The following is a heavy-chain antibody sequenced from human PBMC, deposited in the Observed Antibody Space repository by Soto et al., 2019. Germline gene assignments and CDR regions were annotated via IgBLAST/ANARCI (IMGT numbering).Heavy chain of an antibody. J-gene: IGHJ6*02. Sequence: SVKVSCKASGGTFSIYGFSWVRQAPGQGPEWIGGIIPILTTPNYAQKFHGRVTIVADESTTTVYMELSSLKSEETAVYYCATSVGIAPTGEDGMDVWG. CDR3: ATSVGIAPTGEDGMDV. D-gene: IGHD2-8*02. V-gene: IGHV1-69*13. CDR2: IIPILTTP. CDR1: GGTFSIYG.